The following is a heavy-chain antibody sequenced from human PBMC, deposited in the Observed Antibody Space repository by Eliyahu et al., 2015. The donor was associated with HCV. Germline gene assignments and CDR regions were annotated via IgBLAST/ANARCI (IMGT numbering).Heavy chain of an antibody. V-gene: IGHV3-11*01. D-gene: IGHD5-18*01. J-gene: IGHJ4*02. Sequence: QVQLVESGGGLVKPGGSLRLSCAASGFTFSDYYMSWIRQAPGKGLEWVSYISSSGSTIYYADSVKGRFTISRDNAKNSLYLQMNSLRAEDTAAYYCARELRAGRVDTAMVTPIVGATIIGYWGQGTLVTVSS. CDR2: ISSSGSTI. CDR1: GFTFSDYY. CDR3: ARELRAGRVDTAMVTPIVGATIIGY.